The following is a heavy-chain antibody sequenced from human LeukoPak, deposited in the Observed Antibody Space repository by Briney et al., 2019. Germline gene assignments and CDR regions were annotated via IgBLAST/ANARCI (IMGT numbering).Heavy chain of an antibody. Sequence: ASVKVSCKAAGYTFISYGISWVRQAPGQGLEWMGWISGYNSNTKYVQKLQGRVTITADKSTSTAYMELSSLRSEDTAMYYCARSTEYYDSSGYLGDWFDPWGQGTLVTVSS. CDR3: ARSTEYYDSSGYLGDWFDP. CDR2: ISGYNSNT. CDR1: GYTFISYG. J-gene: IGHJ5*02. D-gene: IGHD3-22*01. V-gene: IGHV1-18*01.